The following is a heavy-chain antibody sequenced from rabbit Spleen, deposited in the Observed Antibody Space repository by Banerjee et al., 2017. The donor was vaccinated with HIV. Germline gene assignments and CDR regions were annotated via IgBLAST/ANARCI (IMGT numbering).Heavy chain of an antibody. J-gene: IGHJ4*01. Sequence: QLVESGGGLVQPGGSLKLSCKASGFDFSTYSMSWVRQAPGKGLEWIGYIVPIFGVTYYANWVNGRFTISSHNAQNTLYLQLNSLTVADTATYFCARDLVAVIGWNFRLWGPGTPGHRL. CDR2: IVPIFGVT. V-gene: IGHV1S7*01. D-gene: IGHD1-1*01. CDR3: ARDLVAVIGWNFRL. CDR1: GFDFSTYS.